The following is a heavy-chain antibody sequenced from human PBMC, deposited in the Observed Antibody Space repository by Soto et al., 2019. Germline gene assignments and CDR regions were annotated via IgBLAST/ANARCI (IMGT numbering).Heavy chain of an antibody. CDR1: GFSLSTSGVG. J-gene: IGHJ4*02. D-gene: IGHD3-9*01. CDR2: IYWDDDK. V-gene: IGHV2-5*02. Sequence: GSGPTLVNPTQTLTLTCTFSGFSLSTSGVGVGWIRQPPGKALERLALIYWDDDKRYSPSLKSRLTITKDTSKNQVVLTMTNMDPVDTVTYFCAHRIRYFDWHSFDYWGQGTLVTVSS. CDR3: AHRIRYFDWHSFDY.